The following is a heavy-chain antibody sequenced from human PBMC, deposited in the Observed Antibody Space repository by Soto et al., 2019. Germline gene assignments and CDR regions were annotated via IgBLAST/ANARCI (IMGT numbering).Heavy chain of an antibody. V-gene: IGHV4-34*01. D-gene: IGHD6-19*01. CDR2: INHSGST. J-gene: IGHJ4*02. CDR1: GGSFSGYY. Sequence: QVQLQQWGAGLLKPSETLSLTCAVYGGSFSGYYWSWIRQPPGKGLEWIGEINHSGSTNYNPSLKIPVTIYVDTSKTQFSLKLSSVTAADTAVYYCARAFRIAVAGYFDYWGQGTLVTVSS. CDR3: ARAFRIAVAGYFDY.